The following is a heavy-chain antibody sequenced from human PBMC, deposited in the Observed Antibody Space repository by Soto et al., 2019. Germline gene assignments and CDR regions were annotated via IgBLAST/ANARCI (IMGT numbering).Heavy chain of an antibody. V-gene: IGHV3-21*01. D-gene: IGHD3-10*01. Sequence: PGGSLRLSCAASGFTFSSYSMNWVRQAPGKGLEWVSSISSSSSYIYYADSVKGRFTISRDNAKNSLYLQMNSLRAEDTAVYYCARDLLAGFGELSSYYYYYGMDVWGQGTTLTAP. J-gene: IGHJ6*02. CDR2: ISSSSSYI. CDR1: GFTFSSYS. CDR3: ARDLLAGFGELSSYYYYYGMDV.